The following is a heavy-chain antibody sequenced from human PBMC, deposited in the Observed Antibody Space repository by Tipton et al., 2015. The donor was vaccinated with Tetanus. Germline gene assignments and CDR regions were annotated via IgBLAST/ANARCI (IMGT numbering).Heavy chain of an antibody. Sequence: SLRLSCAASGFTFSSYAMHWVRQAPGKGLEWVAVISYDGSNKYYADSVKGRFTISRDNSKNTLYLQMNSLRAEDKAVYYCAREGVDFCSGADYWGQGTLVTVSS. D-gene: IGHD3-3*01. CDR1: GFTFSSYA. CDR2: ISYDGSNK. V-gene: IGHV3-30-3*01. J-gene: IGHJ4*02. CDR3: AREGVDFCSGADY.